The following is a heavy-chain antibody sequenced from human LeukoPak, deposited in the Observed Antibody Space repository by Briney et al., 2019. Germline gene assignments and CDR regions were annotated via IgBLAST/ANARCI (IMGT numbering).Heavy chain of an antibody. CDR1: GYTFTGYY. Sequence: PSASVKVSCKASGYTFTGYYMHWVRQAPGQGLEWMGWINPNSGGTNYAQKFQGRVTMTRDTSISTAYMELSRLRSDDTAVYYCARVVESSSWYGYSYGSGIDYWGQGTLVTVSS. V-gene: IGHV1-2*02. CDR3: ARVVESSSWYGYSYGSGIDY. J-gene: IGHJ4*02. CDR2: INPNSGGT. D-gene: IGHD5-18*01.